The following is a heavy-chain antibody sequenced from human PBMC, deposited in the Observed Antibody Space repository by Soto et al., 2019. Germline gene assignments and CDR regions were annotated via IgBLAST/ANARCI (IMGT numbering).Heavy chain of an antibody. V-gene: IGHV4-39*01. CDR2: IYYSGST. Sequence: QLQLQESGPGLVKPSETLSLTCTVSGGSISSSSFHWGWIRQPPGKGLEWIGGIYYSGSTYYSPSLKSRVAIAVDTSKNQSSLKLSSVTAADTAVYYCARRERAAGTDWWFDPWGQGTLVTVSS. D-gene: IGHD6-13*01. J-gene: IGHJ5*02. CDR3: ARRERAAGTDWWFDP. CDR1: GGSISSSSFH.